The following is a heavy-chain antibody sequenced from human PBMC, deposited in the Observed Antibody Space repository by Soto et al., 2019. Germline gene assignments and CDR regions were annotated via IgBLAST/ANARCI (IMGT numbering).Heavy chain of an antibody. CDR3: ARGRYCLTGRCFPNWFDS. J-gene: IGHJ5*01. CDR1: GDSISTVDYF. D-gene: IGHD2-15*01. CDR2: IYKSATT. V-gene: IGHV4-30-4*01. Sequence: PXATLSLTCSVSGDSISTVDYFWTWVRQPPGQALEYIGYIYKSATTYYNPSFESRVAISLDTSKSQFSLNVTSLTAADTAVYFCARGRYCLTGRCFPNWFDSWGQGTLVIVSS.